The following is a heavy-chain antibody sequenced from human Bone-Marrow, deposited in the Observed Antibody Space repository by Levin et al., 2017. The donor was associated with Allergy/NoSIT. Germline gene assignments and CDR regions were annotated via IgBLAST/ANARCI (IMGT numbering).Heavy chain of an antibody. D-gene: IGHD6-6*01. CDR1: GFTFGIYW. V-gene: IGHV3-7*01. CDR3: ARITSPLSSASAFDI. J-gene: IGHJ3*02. CDR2: INQDGSEK. Sequence: GGSLRLSCVVSGFTFGIYWMSWVRQAPGKGLEWVANINQDGSEKYYVDSVKGRFTISRDNAKNSLYLQMNSLRAEDTAVYYCARITSPLSSASAFDIWGQGTMVTVSS.